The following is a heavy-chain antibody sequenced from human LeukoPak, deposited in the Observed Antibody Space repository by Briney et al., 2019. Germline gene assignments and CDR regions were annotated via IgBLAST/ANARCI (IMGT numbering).Heavy chain of an antibody. Sequence: ASVKVSCKASGGTFSSYAISWVRQAPGQGLEWMGIINPSGGSTSYAQKFQGRVTMTRDMSTSTVYMELSSLRSEDTAVYYCAREADIRWFGPELDYWGQGTLVTVSS. V-gene: IGHV1-46*01. CDR1: GGTFSSYA. CDR3: AREADIRWFGPELDY. D-gene: IGHD3-10*01. CDR2: INPSGGST. J-gene: IGHJ4*02.